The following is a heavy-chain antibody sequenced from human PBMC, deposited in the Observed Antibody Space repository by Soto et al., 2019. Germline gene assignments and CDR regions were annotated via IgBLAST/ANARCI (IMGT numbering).Heavy chain of an antibody. V-gene: IGHV3-21*06. CDR3: ARESEDLTSNFDY. CDR2: TSSTTNYI. J-gene: IGHJ4*02. CDR1: GFTFTRYS. Sequence: GGSLRLSCAASGFTFTRYSMNWVRQAPGKGLEWVSSTSSTTNYIYYGDSMKGRFTISRDNAKNSLYLEMNSLRAEDTAVYYCARESEDLTSNFDYWGQGTLVTVSS.